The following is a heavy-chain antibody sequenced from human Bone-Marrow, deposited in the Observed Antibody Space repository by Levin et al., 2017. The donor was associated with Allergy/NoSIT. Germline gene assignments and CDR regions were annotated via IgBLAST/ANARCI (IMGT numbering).Heavy chain of an antibody. CDR2: INHSGST. V-gene: IGHV4-34*01. D-gene: IGHD3-10*01. Sequence: SETLSLTCAVYGGSFSGYYWSWIRQPPGKGLEWIGEINHSGSTNYNPSLKSRVTISVDTSKNQFSLKLSSVTAADTAVYYCARGGNGTMVRGVFDYWGQGTLVTVSS. J-gene: IGHJ4*02. CDR1: GGSFSGYY. CDR3: ARGGNGTMVRGVFDY.